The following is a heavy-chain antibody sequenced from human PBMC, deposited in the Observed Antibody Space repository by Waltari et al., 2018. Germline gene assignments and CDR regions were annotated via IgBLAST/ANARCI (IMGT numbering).Heavy chain of an antibody. D-gene: IGHD5-18*01. V-gene: IGHV5-51*01. CDR1: GYSFPSYW. CDR2: IYPGDSKT. CDR3: ARQVGDTAMANWFDP. Sequence: EVQLVQSGAEVKKPGESLKISCKGSGYSFPSYWIGWVRQMPGKGLEWMVIIYPGDSKTSNSPSFQGKFTTSADKSISTAYLQWSSLKASDTAMYYCARQVGDTAMANWFDPWGQGTLVTVSS. J-gene: IGHJ5*02.